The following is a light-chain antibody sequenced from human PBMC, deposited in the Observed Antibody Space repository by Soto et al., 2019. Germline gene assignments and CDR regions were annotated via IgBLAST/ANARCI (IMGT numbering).Light chain of an antibody. V-gene: IGLV2-14*03. J-gene: IGLJ3*02. CDR1: SSDIGDYKY. CDR2: DVS. CDR3: SSYTITSAYWV. Sequence: QSALTQPASVSGSPGQSITISCTGTSSDIGDYKYVSWYQQHPGNPPKLIIYDVSDRPSGVSNRFSGSKSGNTASLTISGLHAEDEANYYCSSYTITSAYWVFGGGTQLTVL.